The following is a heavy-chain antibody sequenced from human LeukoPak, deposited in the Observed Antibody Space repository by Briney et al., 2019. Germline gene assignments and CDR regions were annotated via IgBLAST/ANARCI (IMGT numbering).Heavy chain of an antibody. V-gene: IGHV4-61*01. Sequence: SETLSLTCIVSGGSVSSNNYQWNWIRQPPGKGLEWIGDIYYTGSTNYNPSLKSRVTISVDTSKNQFSLKLSSVTAADTAVYYCARRLVGQTLDYWGRGTLVTVSS. CDR2: IYYTGST. CDR1: GGSVSSNNYQ. CDR3: ARRLVGQTLDY. J-gene: IGHJ4*02. D-gene: IGHD3-10*01.